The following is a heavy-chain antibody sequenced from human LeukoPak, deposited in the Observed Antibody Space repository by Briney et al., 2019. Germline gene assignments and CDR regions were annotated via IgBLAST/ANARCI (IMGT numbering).Heavy chain of an antibody. CDR1: GFTFSSYE. D-gene: IGHD4-17*01. J-gene: IGHJ4*02. CDR2: ISSSGSTI. V-gene: IGHV3-48*03. CDR3: ARDPSYGDYAHY. Sequence: GGSLRLSCAASGFTFSSYEMNWVRQAPGKGLEWVSYISSSGSTIYYADSVKGRFTISRDNAKNSLYLQMNSLRAEDTAVYYCARDPSYGDYAHYWGQGTLVTVSS.